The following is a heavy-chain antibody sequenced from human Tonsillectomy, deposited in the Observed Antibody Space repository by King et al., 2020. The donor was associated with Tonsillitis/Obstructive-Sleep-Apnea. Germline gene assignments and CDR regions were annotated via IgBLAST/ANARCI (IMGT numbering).Heavy chain of an antibody. CDR2: IYHSGST. J-gene: IGHJ5*02. D-gene: IGHD3-3*01. V-gene: IGHV4-4*02. Sequence: VQLQESGPGLVKPSGTLSLTCAVSGGSISSSNWWSWVRQPPGKGLEWLGEIYHSGSTNYNPSLKSRVTISVDKSKNQFSLKLSSVTAADTAVYYCARNPGYYDFWSGYLNRNWFDPWGQGTLVTVSS. CDR3: ARNPGYYDFWSGYLNRNWFDP. CDR1: GGSISSSNW.